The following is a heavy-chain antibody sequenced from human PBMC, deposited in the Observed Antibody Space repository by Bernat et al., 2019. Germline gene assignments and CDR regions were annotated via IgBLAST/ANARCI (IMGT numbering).Heavy chain of an antibody. Sequence: EVQLVESGGGLIQPGGSLRLSCAASGFTVSSNYMSWVRQAPGKGLEWVSVIYSGGSTYYADSVKGRFTISRDNSKNTLYLQMNSLRAEDTAVYYCAKDGTGTTPIFDYWGQGTLVTVSS. CDR3: AKDGTGTTPIFDY. V-gene: IGHV3-53*01. CDR1: GFTVSSNY. CDR2: IYSGGST. J-gene: IGHJ4*02. D-gene: IGHD1-7*01.